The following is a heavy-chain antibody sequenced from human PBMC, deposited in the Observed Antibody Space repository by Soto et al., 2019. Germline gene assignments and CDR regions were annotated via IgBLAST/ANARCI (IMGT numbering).Heavy chain of an antibody. CDR2: IIPIFGTA. J-gene: IGHJ4*02. CDR3: ARRGDFWSGYFGY. CDR1: GGTVSSYA. V-gene: IGHV1-69*01. D-gene: IGHD3-3*01. Sequence: SVKVSCKASGGTVSSYAISWVRQAPGQGLEWMGGIIPIFGTANYAQKFQGRVTITADESTSTAYMELSSLRSEDTAVYYCARRGDFWSGYFGYWGQGTLVTVSS.